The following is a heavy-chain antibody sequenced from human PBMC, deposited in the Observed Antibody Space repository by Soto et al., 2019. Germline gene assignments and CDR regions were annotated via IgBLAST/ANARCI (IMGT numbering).Heavy chain of an antibody. J-gene: IGHJ5*02. D-gene: IGHD6-6*01. CDR3: AREEYSSSHTPSFDP. Sequence: QVQLVESGGGVVQPGRSLRLSCAASGFTFSSYAMHWVRQAPGKGLEWVAVISYDGSNKYYADSVKGRFTISRDNSKNTLYLQMNSLRAEDTAVYYCAREEYSSSHTPSFDPWGQGTLVTVSS. CDR2: ISYDGSNK. CDR1: GFTFSSYA. V-gene: IGHV3-30-3*01.